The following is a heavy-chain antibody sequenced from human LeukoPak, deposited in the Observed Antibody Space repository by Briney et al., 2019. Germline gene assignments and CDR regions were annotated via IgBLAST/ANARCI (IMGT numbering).Heavy chain of an antibody. J-gene: IGHJ4*02. CDR3: ARDELRHSSSWYFDY. D-gene: IGHD6-13*01. CDR1: GFTFSSYG. CDR2: ISDDGSNK. Sequence: PGRSLRLSCAASGFTFSSYGMHWVRQAPGKGLEWVAVISDDGSNKYYADSVKGRFTISRDNSKNTLYLQMNSLRAEDTAVYYCARDELRHSSSWYFDYWGQGTLVTVSS. V-gene: IGHV3-30*19.